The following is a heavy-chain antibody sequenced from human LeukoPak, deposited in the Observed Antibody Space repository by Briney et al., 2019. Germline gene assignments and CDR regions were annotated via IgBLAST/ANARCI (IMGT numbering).Heavy chain of an antibody. Sequence: VASVKVSRKSCVYTYTRYYMHWVRQPPGQGLEWMGWLHPNSGGTHYTQALRGRVPNTRDTHISADYMELSRLRSDDTAVYYCARDLAAAGTMVESDYWGEGSLVTVSS. CDR2: LHPNSGGT. CDR1: VYTYTRYY. CDR3: ARDLAAAGTMVESDY. J-gene: IGHJ4*02. V-gene: IGHV1-2*02. D-gene: IGHD6-25*01.